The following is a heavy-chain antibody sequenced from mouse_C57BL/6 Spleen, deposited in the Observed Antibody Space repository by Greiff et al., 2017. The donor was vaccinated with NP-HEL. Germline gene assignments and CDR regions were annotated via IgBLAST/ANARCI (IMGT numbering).Heavy chain of an antibody. V-gene: IGHV1-85*01. D-gene: IGHD4-1*01. Sequence: VQLQQSGPGLVKPGASVKLSCKASGYTFTSYDINWVQQRPGKGLEWIGWIYTRDGSTKYTEKLKGKATLTVDTSSSTAYMELHSLTTEDSAVYFCARESGNWYVDVWGTGTTVTVSS. CDR1: GYTFTSYD. CDR3: ARESGNWYVDV. J-gene: IGHJ1*03. CDR2: IYTRDGST.